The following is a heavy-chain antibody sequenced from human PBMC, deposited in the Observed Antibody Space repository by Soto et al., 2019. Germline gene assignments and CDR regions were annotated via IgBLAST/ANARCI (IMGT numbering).Heavy chain of an antibody. CDR1: GFSVATNGVA. Sequence: QITLKQSRPPLVKPTQTLTLPCTVSGFSVATNGVAVGWIRQPPGKAVEWLALIYWDDDRRYSPSLEARLTIIKDTSRNQVVLTMTDMDPLDTGTYFCARQKQTGYRLLDYWGRGSQVTVSS. CDR3: ARQKQTGYRLLDY. CDR2: IYWDDDR. V-gene: IGHV2-5*02. D-gene: IGHD5-12*01. J-gene: IGHJ4*02.